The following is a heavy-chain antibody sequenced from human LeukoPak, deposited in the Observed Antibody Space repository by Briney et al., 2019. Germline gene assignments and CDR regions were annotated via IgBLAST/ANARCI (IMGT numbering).Heavy chain of an antibody. D-gene: IGHD2-8*02. V-gene: IGHV5-51*01. CDR3: ARAWSYFYQGMDV. CDR2: IYPGDSDT. CDR1: GYHFPTYW. Sequence: GASLQISCKGSGYHFPTYWIVWVRQMPGKGLEWMGIIYPGDSDTRYSPSFQGQVTISADKSISTAYLQRSSLEASDTAVYYCARAWSYFYQGMDVWGQGTTVTVSS. J-gene: IGHJ6*02.